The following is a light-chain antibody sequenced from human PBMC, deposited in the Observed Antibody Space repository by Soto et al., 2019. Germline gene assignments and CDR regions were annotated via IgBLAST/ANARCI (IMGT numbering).Light chain of an antibody. J-gene: IGKJ4*01. Sequence: DIHMTQSPSSVSASVGDSVIITCRASQDISSWVAWYQQKPGKAPKLLISAASSLESGVPRRFSGSGSGTDFNLIISSLQPEDFATYYCQQGDSFPFTFGGRTKVEIK. CDR2: AAS. CDR1: QDISSW. V-gene: IGKV1-12*01. CDR3: QQGDSFPFT.